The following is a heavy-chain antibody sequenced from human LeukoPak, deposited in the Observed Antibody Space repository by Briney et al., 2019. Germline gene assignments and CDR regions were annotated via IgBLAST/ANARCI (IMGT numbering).Heavy chain of an antibody. CDR2: IKSKTDGGTT. CDR1: GFTISNAW. V-gene: IGHV3-15*01. Sequence: GGSLRLSCAASGFTISNAWMSWVRQAPGKGLEWVGRIKSKTDGGTTDYAAPVKGRFTISRDDSKNTLYLQMNSLKTEDTAVYYCTTGVVMSYFDYWGQGTLVAVSS. CDR3: TTGVVMSYFDY. J-gene: IGHJ4*02. D-gene: IGHD3-3*01.